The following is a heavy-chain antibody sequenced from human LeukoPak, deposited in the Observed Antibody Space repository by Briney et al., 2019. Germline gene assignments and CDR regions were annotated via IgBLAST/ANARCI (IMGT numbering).Heavy chain of an antibody. CDR2: MNPNSGNT. CDR3: ARDPSNSSGYYQHFDY. J-gene: IGHJ4*02. D-gene: IGHD3-22*01. Sequence: GASVKVSCKASGYTFTSYDINWVRQATGQGLEWMGWMNPNSGNTGYAQKFQGRVTMTRNTSISTAYMELSSLRSEDTAVYYCARDPSNSSGYYQHFDYWGQGNLVTVSS. V-gene: IGHV1-8*01. CDR1: GYTFTSYD.